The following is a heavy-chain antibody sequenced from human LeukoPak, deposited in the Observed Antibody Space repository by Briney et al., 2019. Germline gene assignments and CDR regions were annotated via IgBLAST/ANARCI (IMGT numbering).Heavy chain of an antibody. J-gene: IGHJ3*01. CDR1: GFTFSRYG. Sequence: GGSLRLSCAASGFTFSRYGMHSVRLAPGKGLEWVSAISFDGSKEIYADSVRGRFTISRDNSKNTLNLQMNSLRGEDTAVYYCARENWDRCSGQTCYGLFDLWGQGTMVTVSA. CDR2: ISFDGSKE. V-gene: IGHV3-33*01. D-gene: IGHD2-15*01. CDR3: ARENWDRCSGQTCYGLFDL.